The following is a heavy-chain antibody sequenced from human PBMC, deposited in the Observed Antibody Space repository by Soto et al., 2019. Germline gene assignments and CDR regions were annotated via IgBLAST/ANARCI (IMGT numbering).Heavy chain of an antibody. CDR1: GFTFSSYA. CDR2: VSGSGGTT. J-gene: IGHJ6*02. V-gene: IGHV3-23*01. CDR3: AKPPYSSSPYYYYGMDV. D-gene: IGHD6-6*01. Sequence: EVQLLESGGGLVQPGGSLRLSCSAAGFTFSSYAMSWVRQAPGKGLEWVSAVSGSGGTTYYADSVKGRFTISRANSKSTLYLQMNSLRAEDTAAYYCAKPPYSSSPYYYYGMDVWGQGTTVTVS.